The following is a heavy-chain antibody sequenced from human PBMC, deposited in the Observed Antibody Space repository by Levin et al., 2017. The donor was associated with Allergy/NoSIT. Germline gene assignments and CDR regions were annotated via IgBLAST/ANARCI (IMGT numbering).Heavy chain of an antibody. D-gene: IGHD6-13*01. CDR2: IYYSGST. CDR3: ARVLAATEDYYGMDV. CDR1: GGSISSYY. Sequence: SQTLSLTCTVSGGSISSYYWSWIRQPPGKGLEWIGYIYYSGSTNYNPSLKSRVTISVDTSKNQFSLKLSSVTAADTAVYYCARVLAATEDYYGMDVWGQGTTVTVSS. J-gene: IGHJ6*02. V-gene: IGHV4-59*01.